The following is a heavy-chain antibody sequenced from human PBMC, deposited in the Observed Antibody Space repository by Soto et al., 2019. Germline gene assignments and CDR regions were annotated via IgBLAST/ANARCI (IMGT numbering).Heavy chain of an antibody. Sequence: GASVKVSCKASGFTFTSSAVQWVRQARGQRLEWIGWIVVGSGNTNYAQKFQERVTITRDMSTSTAYMELSSLRSEDTAVYYCAADRSRDYSFYAYYYYGMDVWGQGTTVTVSS. CDR1: GFTFTSSA. J-gene: IGHJ6*02. CDR2: IVVGSGNT. D-gene: IGHD4-17*01. CDR3: AADRSRDYSFYAYYYYGMDV. V-gene: IGHV1-58*01.